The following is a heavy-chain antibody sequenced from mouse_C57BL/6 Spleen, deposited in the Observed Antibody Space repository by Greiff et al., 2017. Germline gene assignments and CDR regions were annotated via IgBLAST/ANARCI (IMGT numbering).Heavy chain of an antibody. D-gene: IGHD4-1*01. CDR2: IWSGGST. J-gene: IGHJ2*01. CDR3: ARDWDEGYFDY. CDR1: GFSLTSYG. Sequence: VQLVESGPGLVQPSQSLSITCTVSGFSLTSYGVHWVRQSPGKGLEWLGVIWSGGSTDYNAAFISRLSISKDNSKSQVFFKMNSLQADDTAIYYCARDWDEGYFDYWGQGTTLTVSS. V-gene: IGHV2-2*01.